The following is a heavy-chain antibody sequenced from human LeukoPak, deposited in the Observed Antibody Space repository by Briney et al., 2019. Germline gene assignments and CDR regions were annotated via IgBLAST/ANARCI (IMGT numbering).Heavy chain of an antibody. CDR3: AKDQVGPFAFDI. CDR2: ISGSGGST. CDR1: GFTFSSYD. Sequence: GGSLRLSCAASGFTFSSYDMSWVRQAPGKGLEWVSAISGSGGSTYYADSVKGRFTISRDNSKNTLYLQMNSLRAEDTAVYYCAKDQVGPFAFDIWGQGTMVTVSS. J-gene: IGHJ3*02. V-gene: IGHV3-23*01.